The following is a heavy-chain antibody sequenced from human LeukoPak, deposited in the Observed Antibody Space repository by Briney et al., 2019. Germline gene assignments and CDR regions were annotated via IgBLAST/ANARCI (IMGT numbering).Heavy chain of an antibody. CDR2: INPQSGDT. Sequence: ASVKVSCKASGYTFINFYIHWVRQAPGQGHEWMGWINPQSGDTNYAQNFQGRVTMTGDTSITTAYMELSRLRSDDTAVYYCARGDIVVVPGANWFDPWGQGTLVTVSS. D-gene: IGHD2-2*01. CDR1: GYTFINFY. V-gene: IGHV1-2*02. J-gene: IGHJ5*02. CDR3: ARGDIVVVPGANWFDP.